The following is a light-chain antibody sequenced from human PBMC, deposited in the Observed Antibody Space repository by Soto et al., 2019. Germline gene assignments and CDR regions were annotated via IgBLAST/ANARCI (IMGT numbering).Light chain of an antibody. Sequence: QLVLTQSPSASASLGASVKLTCTLSSGHSNYAIAWHQQQPEKGPRYLMKLNSDGSHSQGDGIPDRFSGSSSGAERYLTISSLQSEDEADYYCPTWGTGLYVVFGGGTKVTVL. CDR1: SGHSNYA. V-gene: IGLV4-69*01. J-gene: IGLJ2*01. CDR3: PTWGTGLYVV. CDR2: LNSDGSH.